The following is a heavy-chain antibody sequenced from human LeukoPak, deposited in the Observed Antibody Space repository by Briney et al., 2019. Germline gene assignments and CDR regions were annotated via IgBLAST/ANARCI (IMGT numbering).Heavy chain of an antibody. J-gene: IGHJ4*02. D-gene: IGHD2-8*01. CDR2: ISSSSSYI. Sequence: GSLRLSCAASGFTFSTYSMNWVRQAPGKGLEWVSSISSSSSYIYYADSVKGRFTISRDNAKNSLYLQMNSLRAEDTAVFYCARGLRYCTNGVCHGSDYWGQGTLVTVSS. CDR3: ARGLRYCTNGVCHGSDY. V-gene: IGHV3-21*01. CDR1: GFTFSTYS.